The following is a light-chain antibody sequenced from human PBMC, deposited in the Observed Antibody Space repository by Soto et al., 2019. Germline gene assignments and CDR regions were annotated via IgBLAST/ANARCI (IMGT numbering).Light chain of an antibody. CDR1: QSVSNNY. CDR2: GAS. V-gene: IGKV3-20*01. J-gene: IGKJ1*01. Sequence: IGVTHSPGPLSLSPGERATLSCRASQSVSNNYLAWYQQKPGQAPRLLIYGASNRATGIPDRFSGSGSGTDFTLTISRLEPEDFAVYYCQQYGSSGTFGQGTKVDI. CDR3: QQYGSSGT.